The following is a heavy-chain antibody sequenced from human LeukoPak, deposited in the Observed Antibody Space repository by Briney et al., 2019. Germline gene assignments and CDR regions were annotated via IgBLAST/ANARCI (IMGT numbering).Heavy chain of an antibody. CDR3: ARDPYNGAYSEGYYYYYMDV. CDR2: ITSSSSYT. Sequence: KAGGSLRLSCAAPGITFSNYNMNWVRQAPGKGLEWISAITSSSSYTFYADSVQGRFTISRENAQNSLYLQMNSLRVEDTAIYYCARDPYNGAYSEGYYYYYMDVWGKGTTVTVSS. V-gene: IGHV3-21*01. D-gene: IGHD1-1*01. J-gene: IGHJ6*03. CDR1: GITFSNYN.